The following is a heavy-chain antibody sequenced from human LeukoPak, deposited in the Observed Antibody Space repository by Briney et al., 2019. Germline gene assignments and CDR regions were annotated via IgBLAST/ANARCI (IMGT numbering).Heavy chain of an antibody. Sequence: SETLSLTYAVSGGSISSGGYSWSWIRQPPGKGLEWIGYIYHSGSTYYNPSLKSRVTISVDRSKNQFSLKLSSVTAADTAVYYCARVKCSSGCPFDYWGRGTLVTVSS. V-gene: IGHV4-30-2*01. CDR1: GGSISSGGYS. CDR2: IYHSGST. J-gene: IGHJ4*02. CDR3: ARVKCSSGCPFDY. D-gene: IGHD6-19*01.